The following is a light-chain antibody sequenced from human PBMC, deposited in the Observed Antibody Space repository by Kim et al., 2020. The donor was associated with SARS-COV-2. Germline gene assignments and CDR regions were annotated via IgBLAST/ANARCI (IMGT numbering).Light chain of an antibody. J-gene: IGLJ2*01. CDR3: AAWDDSLSGVV. V-gene: IGLV1-47*01. CDR1: SSNIGSNS. Sequence: QSVLTQPPSASGPPVPRVTISCSGSSSNIGSNSVYWYQQLPGTAPKLLIYRNYQRPSGVPDRFSGSKSGTSASLAISGLRSEDEADYYCAAWDDSLSGVVFGGGTQLTVL. CDR2: RNY.